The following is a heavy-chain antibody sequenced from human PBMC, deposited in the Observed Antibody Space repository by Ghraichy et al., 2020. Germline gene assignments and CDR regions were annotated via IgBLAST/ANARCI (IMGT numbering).Heavy chain of an antibody. CDR3: AHRPHYSGSYSASFEY. CDR1: GVSLSTSGVG. V-gene: IGHV2-5*02. J-gene: IGHJ4*02. Sequence: SGPTLVKPTQTLTLTCTFSGVSLSTSGVGVGWIRQPPGKALEWLALIYCDDDQRYSPSLKSRLTITKDTSKNQVVLTMTNVDPVDTATYYCAHRPHYSGSYSASFEYWGQGTLVTVSS. CDR2: IYCDDDQ. D-gene: IGHD1-26*01.